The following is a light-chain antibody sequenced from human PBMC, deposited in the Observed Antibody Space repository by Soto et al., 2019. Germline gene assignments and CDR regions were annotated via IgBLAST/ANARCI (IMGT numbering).Light chain of an antibody. CDR2: KAS. Sequence: DIKMTQSPSTLSASVGDRVTITCRASQSISTWLAWYQQRPGKAPHLLIYKASSLESGVPSRFSGRGFGTEFILTISSLQPDDFATYYCQQYNSYARTFGQGTKVEVK. CDR1: QSISTW. J-gene: IGKJ1*01. V-gene: IGKV1-5*03. CDR3: QQYNSYART.